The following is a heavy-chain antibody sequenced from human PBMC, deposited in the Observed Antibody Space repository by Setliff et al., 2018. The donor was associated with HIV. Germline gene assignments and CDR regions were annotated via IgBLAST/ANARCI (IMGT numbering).Heavy chain of an antibody. D-gene: IGHD6-13*01. CDR1: GGSFSAYY. V-gene: IGHV4-34*01. CDR3: ARESPSSSWFYFDF. Sequence: SETLSLTCAVYGGSFSAYYWSWIRQPPGKGLEWIGEINYSGGTNYIPSLKSRVTISVDTSKNQFSLKLSSVSAADTAVYYCARESPSSSWFYFDFWGQGTLVTVSS. CDR2: INYSGGT. J-gene: IGHJ4*02.